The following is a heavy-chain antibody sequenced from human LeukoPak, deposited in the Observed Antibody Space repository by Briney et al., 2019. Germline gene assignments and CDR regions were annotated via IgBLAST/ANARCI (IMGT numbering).Heavy chain of an antibody. Sequence: SETLSLTCTVSGGSVNSGSYYWNWIRQPPGEGLEWIGYIYYSGSTNYNPSLKSRVTISVDTSKNQFSLKLSSVTAAGTAVYYCARAAYSGSYHSDYWGQGTLVTVSS. D-gene: IGHD1-26*01. J-gene: IGHJ4*02. CDR2: IYYSGST. CDR1: GGSVNSGSYY. V-gene: IGHV4-61*01. CDR3: ARAAYSGSYHSDY.